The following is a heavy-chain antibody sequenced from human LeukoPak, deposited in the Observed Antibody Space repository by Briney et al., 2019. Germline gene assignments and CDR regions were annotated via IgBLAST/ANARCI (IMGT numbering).Heavy chain of an antibody. CDR1: GFSFSSYA. J-gene: IGHJ5*02. D-gene: IGHD2-2*01. V-gene: IGHV3-23*01. CDR3: AKGGYCSSSSCYYGWFEP. CDR2: TSAGGSST. Sequence: GRSLRLSCAASGFSFSSYAMHWVRQAPGKGLEWVSTTSAGGSSTYYADSVKGRFTISRDNSKNTFYLQMNSLRAEDTAAYYCAKGGYCSSSSCYYGWFEPWGQGTLVTVSS.